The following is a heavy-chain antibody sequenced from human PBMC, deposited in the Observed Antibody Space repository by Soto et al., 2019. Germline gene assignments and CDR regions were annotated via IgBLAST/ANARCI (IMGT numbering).Heavy chain of an antibody. D-gene: IGHD3-22*01. J-gene: IGHJ4*02. CDR3: ARERGYYDSNGYYFDY. CDR1: GGSISSGGYY. CDR2: IYYSGST. Sequence: SETLSLTCTVSGGSISSGGYYWSWIRQHPGKGLEWIGYIYYSGSTYYNPSLKSRVTISVDTSKNQFSLKLSSVTAADTAVYYCARERGYYDSNGYYFDYWGQGTLVTVSS. V-gene: IGHV4-31*03.